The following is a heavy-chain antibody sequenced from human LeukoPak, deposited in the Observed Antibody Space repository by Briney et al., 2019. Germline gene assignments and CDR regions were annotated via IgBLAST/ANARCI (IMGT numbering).Heavy chain of an antibody. Sequence: RSGGSLRLSCAASGFTFSTYSMNWVRQAPGKGLEWVSSISSNSRYRYYADSMRGRFTISRDNAKNSLYLQMNSLRAEDTAVYYCAGGYFDFDYWGQGTLVTVSS. CDR2: ISSNSRYR. D-gene: IGHD3-9*01. V-gene: IGHV3-21*01. CDR1: GFTFSTYS. CDR3: AGGYFDFDY. J-gene: IGHJ4*02.